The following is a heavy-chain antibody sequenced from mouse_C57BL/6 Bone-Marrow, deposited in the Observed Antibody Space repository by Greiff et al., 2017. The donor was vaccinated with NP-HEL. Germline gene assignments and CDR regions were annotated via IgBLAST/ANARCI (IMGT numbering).Heavy chain of an antibody. J-gene: IGHJ4*01. CDR3: ARIFSALYAMDY. CDR1: GFTFSDYG. CDR2: ISSGSSTI. D-gene: IGHD1-2*01. V-gene: IGHV5-17*01. Sequence: EVKLVESGGGLVKPGGSLKLSCAASGFTFSDYGMHWVRQAPEKGLEWVAYISSGSSTIYYADTVKGRFTISRDNAKNTLFLQMTRLRSEDTAMYYCARIFSALYAMDYWGQGTSVTVSS.